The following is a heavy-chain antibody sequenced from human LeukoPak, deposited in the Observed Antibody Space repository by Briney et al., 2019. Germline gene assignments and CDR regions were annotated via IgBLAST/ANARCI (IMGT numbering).Heavy chain of an antibody. V-gene: IGHV4-59*01. CDR1: GGSISGYY. CDR3: ARAPHYYDSRADAFDT. J-gene: IGHJ3*02. D-gene: IGHD3-22*01. CDR2: IYYSGST. Sequence: SETLSLTCTVSGGSISGYYWSWIRQPPGKGLEWIGYIYYSGSTNYNPSLKSRVTISVDTSKNQFSLKLSSVTAADTAVYYCARAPHYYDSRADAFDTWGQGTMVTVSS.